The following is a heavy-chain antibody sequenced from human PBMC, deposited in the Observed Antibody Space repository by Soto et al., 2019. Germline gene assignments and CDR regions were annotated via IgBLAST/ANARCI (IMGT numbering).Heavy chain of an antibody. V-gene: IGHV3-23*01. CDR3: ATRQGIGAAAKNFVL. D-gene: IGHD6-13*01. Sequence: GGSLRLSCAASGCIFSNHAMSWVRQVPGQGLEWVSGISAGGNLIYYADSVRGRFTMSRDNSKTMLYLQMNSLSAEVTAVYCCATRQGIGAAAKNFVLWGQGARVAVSS. CDR1: GCIFSNHA. CDR2: ISAGGNLI. J-gene: IGHJ4*02.